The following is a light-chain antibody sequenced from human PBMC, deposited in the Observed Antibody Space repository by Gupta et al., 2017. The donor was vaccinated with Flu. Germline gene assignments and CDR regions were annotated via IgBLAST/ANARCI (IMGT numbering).Light chain of an antibody. J-gene: IGKJ5*01. Sequence: DIQLTQSPSSLSASVGDRVTITCQTSRDISDNLNWYQQKPGKAPQLLIYDASNLETGVPYRFSGSGSGTDFSLTISSLQPEDIGKYYWQHDDNVFTFGQGTRLDIK. CDR1: RDISDN. CDR2: DAS. CDR3: QHDDNVFT. V-gene: IGKV1-33*01.